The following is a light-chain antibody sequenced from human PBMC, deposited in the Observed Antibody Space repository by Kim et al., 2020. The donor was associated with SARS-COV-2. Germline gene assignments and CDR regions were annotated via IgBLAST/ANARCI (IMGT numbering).Light chain of an antibody. CDR2: AAS. J-gene: IGKJ5*01. Sequence: ASVGDRVTISCRSSQHISSWLAWYQHKPGTAPKLLIYAASSLQSAVPSRFSGSGFGTDFTLTICSLQPGDFASYYCLQTNSFPVTFGQGTRLEIK. V-gene: IGKV1-12*01. CDR3: LQTNSFPVT. CDR1: QHISSW.